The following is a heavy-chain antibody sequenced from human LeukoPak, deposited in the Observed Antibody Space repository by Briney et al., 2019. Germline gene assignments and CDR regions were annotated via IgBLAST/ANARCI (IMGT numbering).Heavy chain of an antibody. J-gene: IGHJ4*02. CDR1: GGSFSGYY. CDR2: IYYTGNT. D-gene: IGHD3/OR15-3a*01. V-gene: IGHV4-34*01. Sequence: SETLSLTCAVYGGSFSGYYWSWIRQPPGKGLEWIGSIYYTGNTYYNASLKSRVTISIDTSKNQISLRLTSVTAADTAMYYCARQTGSGLFTLPGGQGTLVTVSS. CDR3: ARQTGSGLFTLP.